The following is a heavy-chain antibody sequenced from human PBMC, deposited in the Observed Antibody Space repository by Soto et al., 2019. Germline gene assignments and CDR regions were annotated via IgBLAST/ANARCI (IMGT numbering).Heavy chain of an antibody. D-gene: IGHD4-17*01. CDR2: IIPIFGTA. CDR3: ARPTVTPAYYYYGMDV. V-gene: IGHV1-69*13. CDR1: GGTFSSYA. Sequence: ASVKVSCKASGGTFSSYAISWVRQAPGQGLEWMGGIIPIFGTANYAQKFQGRVTITADESTSTAYMELSSLRSEDTAVYYCARPTVTPAYYYYGMDVWGQGTTVTVSS. J-gene: IGHJ6*02.